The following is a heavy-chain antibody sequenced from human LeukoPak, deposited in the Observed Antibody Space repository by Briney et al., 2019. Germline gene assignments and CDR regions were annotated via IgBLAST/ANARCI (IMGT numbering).Heavy chain of an antibody. CDR3: ASARPGAAFDY. CDR1: GYSISSGCY. J-gene: IGHJ4*02. CDR2: IYHSGST. Sequence: PSETLSLTCTVSGYSISSGCYWGWIRQPPGKGLEWIGSIYHSGSTYYNPSLKSRVTISVDTSKNQFSLKLSSVTAADTAVYYCASARPGAAFDYWGQGTLVTVSS. D-gene: IGHD4/OR15-4a*01. V-gene: IGHV4-38-2*02.